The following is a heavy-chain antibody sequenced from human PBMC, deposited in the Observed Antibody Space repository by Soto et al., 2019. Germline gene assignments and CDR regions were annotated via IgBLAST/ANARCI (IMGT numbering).Heavy chain of an antibody. J-gene: IGHJ1*01. CDR2: IYHSGST. D-gene: IGHD5-12*01. V-gene: IGHV4-4*02. CDR3: ASWSWDGYNLLRPQNEYFQH. CDR1: GGSISSSNW. Sequence: KPSETLSLTCAVSGGSISSSNWWSWVRQPPGKGLEWIGEIYHSGSTNYNPSLKSRVTISVDKSKNQFSLKLSSVTAADTAVYYCASWSWDGYNLLRPQNEYFQHWGQGTLVTVSS.